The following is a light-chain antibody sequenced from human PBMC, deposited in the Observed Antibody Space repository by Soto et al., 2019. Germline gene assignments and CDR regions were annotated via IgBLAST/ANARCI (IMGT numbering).Light chain of an antibody. CDR3: MQTVHHPWT. V-gene: IGKV2D-29*01. CDR1: QSLVFSDGKTY. J-gene: IGKJ1*01. CDR2: GVS. Sequence: DIVMTQTPLSLSVTPGQPASISCKSSQSLVFSDGKTYFYWYLQKPGEPPQLLIHGVSTRFSGVTDRFSGSGSGTDFTPTISRVEAEDVGVYYCMQTVHHPWTFGQGTKVDVK.